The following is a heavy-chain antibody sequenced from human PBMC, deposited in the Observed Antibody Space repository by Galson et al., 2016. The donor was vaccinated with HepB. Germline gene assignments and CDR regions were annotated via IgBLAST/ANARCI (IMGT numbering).Heavy chain of an antibody. CDR1: DFSVSDND. CDR2: TYSDGRT. Sequence: SLRLSCAASDFSVSDNDMSWVRQAPGKGLEWVAVTYSDGRTPYAESVKGRFTISRDNSKNTLYLQMNSLTADDTAVYYCTREKNPKDYKSRMDVWGQGTTVIASS. V-gene: IGHV3-53*01. J-gene: IGHJ6*02. CDR3: TREKNPKDYKSRMDV. D-gene: IGHD3-16*01.